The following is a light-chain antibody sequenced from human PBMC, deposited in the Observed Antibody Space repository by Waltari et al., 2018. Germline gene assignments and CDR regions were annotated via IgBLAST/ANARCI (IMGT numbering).Light chain of an antibody. V-gene: IGKV3-11*01. CDR1: RSVNNF. J-gene: IGKJ1*01. CDR3: QHRANRPPWM. Sequence: EIVMTQSPATLSLSPGDTATLSCRASRSVNNFLVWYQQKPGQAPRLVIYDASYRASGIPARFSGSGSGTDFTLTISSLEPEDFAVYYCQHRANRPPWMFGQGTKVE. CDR2: DAS.